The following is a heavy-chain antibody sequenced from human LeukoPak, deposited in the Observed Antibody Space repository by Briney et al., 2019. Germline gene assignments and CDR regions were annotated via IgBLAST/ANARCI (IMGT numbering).Heavy chain of an antibody. CDR3: ARDWGVGGRPGYMDV. Sequence: PSETLSLTCIVSGGSISSSSYYWGWIRQPPGKGLEWIGTMYYTGTTYYNPSLTSRVTISVDTSQTQFSLKLSSVTAADTAVYFCARDWGVGGRPGYMDVWGKGTTVTVSS. D-gene: IGHD6-6*01. J-gene: IGHJ6*03. CDR1: GGSISSSSYY. CDR2: MYYTGTT. V-gene: IGHV4-39*07.